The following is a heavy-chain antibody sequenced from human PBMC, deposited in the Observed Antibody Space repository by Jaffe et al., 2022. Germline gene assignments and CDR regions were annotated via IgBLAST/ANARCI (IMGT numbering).Heavy chain of an antibody. CDR1: GGSISSGSYY. CDR3: ARGGDSSGWGTDAFDI. J-gene: IGHJ3*02. CDR2: IYTSGST. D-gene: IGHD6-19*01. Sequence: QVQLQESGPGLVKPSQTLSLTCTVSGGSISSGSYYWSWIRQPAGKGLEWIGRIYTSGSTNYNPSLKSRVTISVDTSKNQFSLKLSSVTAADTAVYYCARGGDSSGWGTDAFDIWGQGTMVTVSS. V-gene: IGHV4-61*02.